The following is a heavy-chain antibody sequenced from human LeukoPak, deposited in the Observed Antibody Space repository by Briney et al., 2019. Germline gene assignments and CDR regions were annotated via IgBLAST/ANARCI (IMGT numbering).Heavy chain of an antibody. CDR1: GGSISSYY. D-gene: IGHD3-3*01. V-gene: IGHV4-59*08. CDR2: IYYSGST. J-gene: IGHJ4*02. Sequence: SETLSLTCTVSGGSISSYYWSWIRQPPGKGLEWIGYIYYSGSTNYNPSLKSRVTISVDTSKNQFSLKLSSVTAADTAVYYCARHSHYDFWSGCTGSGWYLDYWGQGTLVTVSS. CDR3: ARHSHYDFWSGCTGSGWYLDY.